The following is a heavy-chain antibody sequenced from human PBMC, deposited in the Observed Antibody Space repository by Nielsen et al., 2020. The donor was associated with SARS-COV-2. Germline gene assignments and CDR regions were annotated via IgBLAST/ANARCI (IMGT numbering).Heavy chain of an antibody. V-gene: IGHV3-30*18. D-gene: IGHD1-26*01. CDR3: AKDSVVGATTVMLFY. CDR1: GFTFSSYG. J-gene: IGHJ4*02. Sequence: GESLKISCAASGFTFSSYGMHWVRQAPGKGLEWVAVISYDGSNKYYADSVKGRFTISRDNSKNTLYLQMNSLRAEDTAVYYCAKDSVVGATTVMLFYWGQGTLVTVSS. CDR2: ISYDGSNK.